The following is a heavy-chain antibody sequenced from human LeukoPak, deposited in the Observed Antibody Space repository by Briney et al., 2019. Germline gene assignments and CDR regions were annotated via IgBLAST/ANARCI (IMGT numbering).Heavy chain of an antibody. J-gene: IGHJ4*02. CDR1: GGPISADY. D-gene: IGHD3-22*01. CDR2: YYPNGNT. Sequence: PSETLSLTCSVSGGPISADYWIWIRQPAGKGLEYIGRYYPNGNTNYNPSLQSRVTMSVDTSKNQFSLKLSSVTAADTAVYYCARSMIVVVSHFDYWGQGTLVTVSS. V-gene: IGHV4-4*07. CDR3: ARSMIVVVSHFDY.